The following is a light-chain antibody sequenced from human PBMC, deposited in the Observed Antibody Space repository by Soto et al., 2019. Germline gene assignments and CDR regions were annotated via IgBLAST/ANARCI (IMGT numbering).Light chain of an antibody. V-gene: IGKV1-5*01. CDR3: QQYTNFPLT. Sequence: MTQSPGTLSLSPGERATISCRASQSISSWLAWYQQKPGKAPKLLIHEASRLESGVPSRFSGSESGTEFTLTISGLHAEDFATYYCQQYTNFPLTFGGGTKVEIK. J-gene: IGKJ4*01. CDR2: EAS. CDR1: QSISSW.